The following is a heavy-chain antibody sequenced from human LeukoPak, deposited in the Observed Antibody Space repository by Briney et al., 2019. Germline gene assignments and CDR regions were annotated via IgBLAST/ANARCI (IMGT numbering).Heavy chain of an antibody. Sequence: PGGSLRLSCAASGFTFSSYGMHWVRQAPGKGLEGVAVISYDGSNKYYADAVKGRFTISRDNSKNTLYLQMNSLRADDTAVYYCAKDLRYCSSTSCYPFYYYYMDVWGKGTTVTVSS. CDR3: AKDLRYCSSTSCYPFYYYYMDV. CDR2: ISYDGSNK. D-gene: IGHD2-2*01. V-gene: IGHV3-30*18. CDR1: GFTFSSYG. J-gene: IGHJ6*03.